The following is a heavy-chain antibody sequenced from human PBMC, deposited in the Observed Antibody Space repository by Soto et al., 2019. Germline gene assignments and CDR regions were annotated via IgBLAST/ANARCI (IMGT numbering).Heavy chain of an antibody. V-gene: IGHV1-69*04. CDR1: GGTFSSYT. D-gene: IGHD3-3*01. J-gene: IGHJ5*02. CDR3: ARDAPQDDFWSGYYNLWFDP. CDR2: IIPILGIA. Sequence: SVKVSCKASGGTFSSYTISWVRQAPGQGLEWMGRIIPILGIANYAQKFQGRVTIIADKSTSTAYMELSSLRSEDTAVYYCARDAPQDDFWSGYYNLWFDPWGQGTLVTVSS.